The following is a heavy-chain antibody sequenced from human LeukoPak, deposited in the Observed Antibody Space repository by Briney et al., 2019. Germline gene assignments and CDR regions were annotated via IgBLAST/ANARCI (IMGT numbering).Heavy chain of an antibody. D-gene: IGHD3-10*01. CDR1: GYSISSGYY. CDR3: ARDRLYGSGSYYIRRWFDP. J-gene: IGHJ5*02. V-gene: IGHV4-38-2*02. CDR2: IYHSGST. Sequence: KPSETLSLTCTVSGYSISSGYYWGWIRQPPGKGLEWIGSIYHSGSTYYNPSLKSRVTISVDTSKNQFSLKLSSVTAADTAVYYCARDRLYGSGSYYIRRWFDPWGQGTLVTVSS.